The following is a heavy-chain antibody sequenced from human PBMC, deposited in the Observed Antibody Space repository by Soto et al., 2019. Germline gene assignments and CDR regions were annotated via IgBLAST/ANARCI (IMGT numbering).Heavy chain of an antibody. V-gene: IGHV4-59*08. CDR3: GRFASSPARYYYYYMDV. CDR1: GGSISSYY. Sequence: PSETLSLTCTVSGGSISSYYWSWIRQPPGKGLEWIGYIYYSGSTNYNPSLKSRVTISVDTSKNQFSLKLSSVTAADTAVYYCGRFASSPARYYYYYMDVWGKGTTVTVSS. J-gene: IGHJ6*03. D-gene: IGHD3-10*01. CDR2: IYYSGST.